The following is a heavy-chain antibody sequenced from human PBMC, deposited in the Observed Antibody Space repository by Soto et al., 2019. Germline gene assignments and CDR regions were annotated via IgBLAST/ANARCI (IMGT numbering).Heavy chain of an antibody. J-gene: IGHJ6*02. CDR2: INPETGGT. D-gene: IGHD2-2*01. Sequence: ASVKVSCKASGYTFTGYFVHWVREAPGQGLEWMGWINPETGGTSYARKFQGRVTLSRDTSINTAYLELSRLRLDDAAVYFCARERYQVISDGMDVWGQGTTVTVSS. V-gene: IGHV1-2*02. CDR3: ARERYQVISDGMDV. CDR1: GYTFTGYF.